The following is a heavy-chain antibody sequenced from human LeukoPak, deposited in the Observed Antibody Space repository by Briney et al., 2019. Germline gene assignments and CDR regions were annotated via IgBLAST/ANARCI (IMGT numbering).Heavy chain of an antibody. CDR3: ARAMGGATIDY. D-gene: IGHD1-26*01. CDR2: ISSSSSTI. Sequence: SGGSLTLSCAASGFTFSYHWMTWVRQAPGKGLEWVSYISSSSSTIYYADSVKGRFTISRDNAKNSLYLQMNSLRAEDTAVYYCARAMGGATIDYWGQGTLVTVSS. V-gene: IGHV3-48*01. CDR1: GFTFSYHW. J-gene: IGHJ4*02.